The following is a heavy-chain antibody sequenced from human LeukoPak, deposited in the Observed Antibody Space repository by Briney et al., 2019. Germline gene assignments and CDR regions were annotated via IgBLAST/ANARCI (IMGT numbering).Heavy chain of an antibody. CDR1: GFTFSNAW. Sequence: GGSLRLSCAASGFTFSNAWMIWVRQAPGKGLECIGCIKSKTDGGTIDYAAPVEGRFTISRDDSKNTLYLRMNSLKTEDTAVYYCTTLSIVVAGNWGQGTLVTVSS. D-gene: IGHD6-19*01. CDR3: TTLSIVVAGN. CDR2: IKSKTDGGTI. V-gene: IGHV3-15*01. J-gene: IGHJ4*02.